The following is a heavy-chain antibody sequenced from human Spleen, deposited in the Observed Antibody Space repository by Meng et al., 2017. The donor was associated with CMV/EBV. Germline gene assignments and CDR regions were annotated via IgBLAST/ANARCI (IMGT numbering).Heavy chain of an antibody. CDR2: IIPIFGTA. CDR3: ARGYSGYDGANWFDP. CDR1: GGTFSSYA. D-gene: IGHD5-12*01. V-gene: IGHV1-69*05. J-gene: IGHJ5*02. Sequence: SVKVSCKASGGTFSSYAISWVRQAPGQGLEWMGGIIPIFGTAHYAQKFQGRVTITTDESTSPAYMELSSLRSEDTAVYYCARGYSGYDGANWFDPWGQGTLVTVSS.